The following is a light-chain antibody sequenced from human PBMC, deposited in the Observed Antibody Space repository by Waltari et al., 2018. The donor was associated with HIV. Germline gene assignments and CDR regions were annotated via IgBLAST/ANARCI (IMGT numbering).Light chain of an antibody. CDR1: NSNVGSKH. CDR3: VAWDDSLSGYV. J-gene: IGLJ1*01. CDR2: RDY. Sequence: QSVLTQPPSASGTLGQRVTISCPGSNSNVGSKHVYWFQQVPGTAPKLLIYRDYRRRSGIPDRFSGSKSGASASLTISCLRSEDEADYYCVAWDDSLSGYVFGTGTKVSVL. V-gene: IGLV1-47*01.